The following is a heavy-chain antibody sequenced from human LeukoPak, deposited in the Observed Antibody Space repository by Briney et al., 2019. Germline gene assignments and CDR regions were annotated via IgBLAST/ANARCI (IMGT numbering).Heavy chain of an antibody. CDR1: GYTFTSNY. Sequence: VASVKVSCKASGYTFTSNYIHWVRQAPGQGLEWMGIINPSGGSTGYAQKFQARVTMTRDTSTSTVYMELSSLRSEDTAVYYCARGAYSSSSESGMDVWGQGTTVTVSS. J-gene: IGHJ6*02. CDR3: ARGAYSSSSESGMDV. CDR2: INPSGGST. D-gene: IGHD6-6*01. V-gene: IGHV1-46*01.